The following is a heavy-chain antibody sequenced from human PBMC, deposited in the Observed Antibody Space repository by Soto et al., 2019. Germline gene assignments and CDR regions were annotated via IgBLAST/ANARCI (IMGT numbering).Heavy chain of an antibody. CDR3: ARFPALSSGCYFRYYGMDV. CDR2: IYYSGST. Sequence: ASETLSLACTVSGGSISSYYWSWIRQPPGKGLEWIGYIYYSGSTNYNPSLKSRVTISVDTSKNQFSLKLSSVTAADTAVYYCARFPALSSGCYFRYYGMDVWGQGTTDTVSS. V-gene: IGHV4-59*12. D-gene: IGHD6-19*01. CDR1: GGSISSYY. J-gene: IGHJ6*02.